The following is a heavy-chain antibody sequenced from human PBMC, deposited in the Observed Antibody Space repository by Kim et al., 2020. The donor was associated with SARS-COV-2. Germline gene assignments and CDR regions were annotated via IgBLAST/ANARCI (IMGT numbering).Heavy chain of an antibody. CDR2: TRDRGGGYTT. V-gene: IGHV3-72*01. D-gene: IGHD4-17*01. CDR3: TRGFDYGDGFDH. J-gene: IGHJ4*02. CDR1: GFTLSDHY. Sequence: GGSLRLSCAASGFTLSDHYMDWVRQAPGKGLEWVGRTRDRGGGYTTEYAASVKGRVTISRDDAKNSLYLQMNSLKTEDTAVYYCTRGFDYGDGFDHWGQGTLVIVSS.